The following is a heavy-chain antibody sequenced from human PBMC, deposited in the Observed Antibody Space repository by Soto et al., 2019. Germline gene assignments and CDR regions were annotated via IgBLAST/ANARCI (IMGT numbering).Heavy chain of an antibody. CDR1: GFTVNNNY. J-gene: IGHJ4*02. Sequence: EVQLVESGGGLVQPGGSLRLSCAASGFTVNNNYMSWVRQDPGKGLEWVSVIYSGGSTYYADSVKGSFTTSRDISKNMLFLQMNSLRAEDTAVYYCARGLGTTGYYYGLDFWGQGALVTVSS. D-gene: IGHD3-22*01. CDR2: IYSGGST. CDR3: ARGLGTTGYYYGLDF. V-gene: IGHV3-66*01.